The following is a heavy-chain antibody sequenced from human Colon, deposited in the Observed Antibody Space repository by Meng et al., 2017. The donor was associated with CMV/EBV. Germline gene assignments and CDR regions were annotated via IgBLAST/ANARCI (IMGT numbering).Heavy chain of an antibody. CDR2: ISSGGSDT. D-gene: IGHD1/OR15-1a*01. V-gene: IGHV3-23*03. Sequence: WVRQAPGKGMEWVPLISSGGSDTYDADSVRGRFTSSRDNAKNMLYLQMNSLRAEDTAVYYCATSRGPGGYFYGMDAWGQGTTVTVSS. J-gene: IGHJ6*02. CDR3: ATSRGPGGYFYGMDA.